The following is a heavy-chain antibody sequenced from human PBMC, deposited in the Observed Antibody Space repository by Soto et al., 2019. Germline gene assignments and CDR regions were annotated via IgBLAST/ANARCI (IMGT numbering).Heavy chain of an antibody. D-gene: IGHD6-13*01. CDR1: GYTFSSYG. V-gene: IGHV1-18*01. Sequence: GASVKVSCKASGYTFSSYGFNWVRQAPGQGPEWMGWISTYNGNTDYAQKFQGRVTLTTDTPISTGYMELRSLRTDDTAVYYCARGGRLGAAGTGKWFETWGQGALVTVSS. CDR3: ARGGRLGAAGTGKWFET. J-gene: IGHJ5*02. CDR2: ISTYNGNT.